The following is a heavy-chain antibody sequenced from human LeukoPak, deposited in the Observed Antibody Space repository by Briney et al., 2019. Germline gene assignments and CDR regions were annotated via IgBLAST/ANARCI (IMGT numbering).Heavy chain of an antibody. D-gene: IGHD3-10*01. Sequence: PGGSLRLSCAASGFSFSSYVMSWVRQAPGKGLEWVAVISYDGSNKYYADSVKGRFTISRDNSKNTLYLQMNSLRAEDTAVYYCARDEGERRFGELYAFDIWAKGQWSPSLQ. CDR2: ISYDGSNK. CDR1: GFSFSSYV. CDR3: ARDEGERRFGELYAFDI. V-gene: IGHV3-30-3*01. J-gene: IGHJ3*02.